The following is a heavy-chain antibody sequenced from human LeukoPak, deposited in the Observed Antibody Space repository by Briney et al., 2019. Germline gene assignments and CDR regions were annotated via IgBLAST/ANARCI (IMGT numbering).Heavy chain of an antibody. CDR2: ISSSGSTI. Sequence: PGGSLRLSCAVSGFTFSSYEMNWARHAPGKGLEWVSYISSSGSTIYYADSVKGRFTISRDNAKNSLYLQMNSLRVEDTAVYYCARGYAGTLFYWGQGTLVTVSS. D-gene: IGHD4-23*01. V-gene: IGHV3-48*03. CDR3: ARGYAGTLFY. J-gene: IGHJ4*02. CDR1: GFTFSSYE.